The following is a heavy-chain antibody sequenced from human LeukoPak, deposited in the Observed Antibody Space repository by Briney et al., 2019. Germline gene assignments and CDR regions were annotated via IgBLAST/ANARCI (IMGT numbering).Heavy chain of an antibody. CDR1: GFTFSSSS. D-gene: IGHD3-10*01. V-gene: IGHV3-21*01. CDR2: ITSSSSYV. CDR3: ARDPRITMVRGVIIPPLFDY. J-gene: IGHJ4*02. Sequence: GGSLRLSCAASGFTFSSSSMSWVRQAPGKGLEWVSSITSSSSYVYYADSVKGRFTISRDNAKNSLYLQMNSLRAEDTAVYYCARDPRITMVRGVIIPPLFDYWGQGTLVTVSS.